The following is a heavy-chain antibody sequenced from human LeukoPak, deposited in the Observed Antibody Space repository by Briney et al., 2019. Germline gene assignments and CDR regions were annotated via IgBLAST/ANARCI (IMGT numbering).Heavy chain of an antibody. D-gene: IGHD3-10*01. CDR1: GYTFTSYG. CDR2: ISAYNGNT. CDR3: ARDSHGVVRGVMVY. V-gene: IGHV1-18*01. Sequence: ASVKVSCKASGYTFTSYGISWVRQAPGQGLEWMGWISAYNGNTNYAQKLQGRVTMTTDTSTSTAYMELRSLRSDDTAVYYYARDSHGVVRGVMVYWGQGTLVTVSS. J-gene: IGHJ4*02.